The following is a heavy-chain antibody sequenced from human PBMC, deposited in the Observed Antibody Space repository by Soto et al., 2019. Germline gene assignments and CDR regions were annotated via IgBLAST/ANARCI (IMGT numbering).Heavy chain of an antibody. D-gene: IGHD4-4*01. V-gene: IGHV3-53*01. Sequence: GGSLRLSCAASGFTVSSNYMSWVRQAPGKGLEWVSVIYSGGSTYYADSVKGRFTISRDNSKNTLYLQMNSLRAEDTAVYYCASTVSYYYYYGMDVWGQGTTVTVSS. CDR3: ASTVSYYYYYGMDV. CDR1: GFTVSSNY. CDR2: IYSGGST. J-gene: IGHJ6*02.